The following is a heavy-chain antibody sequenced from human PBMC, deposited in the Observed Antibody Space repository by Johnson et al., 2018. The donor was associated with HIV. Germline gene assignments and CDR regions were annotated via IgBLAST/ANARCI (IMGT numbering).Heavy chain of an antibody. CDR1: GFTVSSNY. CDR2: IYSGGST. CDR3: ARERGDRSRTAFDI. J-gene: IGHJ3*02. D-gene: IGHD3-22*01. V-gene: IGHV3-53*01. Sequence: VQLVESGGGLIQPGGSLRLSCAASGFTVSSNYMSWVRQAPGKGLEWVSVIYSGGSTYYADSVKGRLTISRDNSKNTLYLQMNSLRAEDTAVYYCARERGDRSRTAFDIWGQGTMVTVSS.